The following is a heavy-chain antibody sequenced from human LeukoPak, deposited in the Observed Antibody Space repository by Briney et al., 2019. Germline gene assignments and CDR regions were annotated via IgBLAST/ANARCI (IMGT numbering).Heavy chain of an antibody. Sequence: PGGSLRLSCAASGFTFSSYWMSWVRQAPGKGLEWVANIKQDGSEKYYVDSVKGRFTISRDNAKNSLYLQMNSLRGEDTAVYYCAREVWYSSGYFYYFDYWGQGTLVTVSS. CDR3: AREVWYSSGYFYYFDY. V-gene: IGHV3-7*01. J-gene: IGHJ4*02. D-gene: IGHD6-19*01. CDR2: IKQDGSEK. CDR1: GFTFSSYW.